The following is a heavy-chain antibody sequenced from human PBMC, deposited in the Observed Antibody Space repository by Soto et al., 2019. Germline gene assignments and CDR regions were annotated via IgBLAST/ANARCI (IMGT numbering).Heavy chain of an antibody. Sequence: SETLSLTCTVSGGSISNAAYSWSWIRQPGKGLEWIGYIYPSGMPFYNPSLRSRVTISIDRSNDQFSLNLKSVTAADTAVYYCARERGGYGLFDSWGQGTLVTVSS. CDR3: ARERGGYGLFDS. CDR2: IYPSGMP. D-gene: IGHD5-18*01. CDR1: GGSISNAAYS. J-gene: IGHJ4*02. V-gene: IGHV4-30-2*01.